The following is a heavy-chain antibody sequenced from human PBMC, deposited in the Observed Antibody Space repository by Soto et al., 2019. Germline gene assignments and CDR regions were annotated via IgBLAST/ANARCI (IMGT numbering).Heavy chain of an antibody. Sequence: QVQLQESGPGLVKPSQTLSLTCTVSGGSISSGGYYWSWIRQHPGKGLEWIGYIYYSGSTYYNPSLKRRVTISVDTSKNQFSLKLSSVTAADTAVYYCARVPRDYGDYYFDYWGQGTLVTVSS. J-gene: IGHJ4*02. CDR2: IYYSGST. V-gene: IGHV4-31*03. CDR3: ARVPRDYGDYYFDY. D-gene: IGHD4-17*01. CDR1: GGSISSGGYY.